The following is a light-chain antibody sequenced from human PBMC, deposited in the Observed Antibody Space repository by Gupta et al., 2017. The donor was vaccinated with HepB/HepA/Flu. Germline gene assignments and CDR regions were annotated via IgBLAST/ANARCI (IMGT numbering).Light chain of an antibody. CDR1: QDSDNS. CDR2: YSS. J-gene: IGKJ1*01. V-gene: IGKV6-21*02. CDR3: DQSRCLPRT. Sequence: SMTPKERVTITCRASQDSDNSLHWYQQKPEQSTKLIIQYSSQDISGVPSMFSGSGYGTEFTLTINSLEPEDVASYYCDQSRCLPRTFGQGTKVEIK.